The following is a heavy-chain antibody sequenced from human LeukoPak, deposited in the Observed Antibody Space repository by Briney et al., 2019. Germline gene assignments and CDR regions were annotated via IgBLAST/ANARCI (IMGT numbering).Heavy chain of an antibody. D-gene: IGHD3-22*01. CDR2: INHSGST. Sequence: SETLSLTCAVYGGSFSGYYWSWIRQPPGKGLGWIGEINHSGSTNYNPSLKSRVTISVDTSKNQFSLKLSSVTAADTAVYYCARVRPYYYDSSGYYPPDYWGQGTLVTVSS. V-gene: IGHV4-34*01. J-gene: IGHJ4*02. CDR1: GGSFSGYY. CDR3: ARVRPYYYDSSGYYPPDY.